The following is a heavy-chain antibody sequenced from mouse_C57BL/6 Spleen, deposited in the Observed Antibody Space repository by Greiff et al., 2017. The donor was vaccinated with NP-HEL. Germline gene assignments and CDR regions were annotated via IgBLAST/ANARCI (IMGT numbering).Heavy chain of an antibody. J-gene: IGHJ2*01. V-gene: IGHV1-52*01. CDR2: IDPSDSET. Sequence: QVQLQQPGAELVRPGSSVKLSCKASGYTFTSYWMHWVKQRPIQGLEWIGNIDPSDSETHYNQKFKDKATLTVDKSSSTAYMQLSSLTSEDSAVYYCARYNHYYGMDYWGQGTTLTVSS. CDR3: ARYNHYYGMDY. D-gene: IGHD1-1*01. CDR1: GYTFTSYW.